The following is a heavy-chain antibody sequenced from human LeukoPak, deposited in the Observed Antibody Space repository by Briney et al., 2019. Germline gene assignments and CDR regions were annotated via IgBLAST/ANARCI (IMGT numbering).Heavy chain of an antibody. Sequence: ASVKVSCKASGGTFSSYAISWVRQAPGQGLEWMGGIIPIFGTANYAQKFQGRVTITADESTSTAYMELSSLRSEDTAVYYCARVRNFWSGYYPYYFDYWGQGILVTVSS. CDR1: GGTFSSYA. D-gene: IGHD3-3*01. CDR3: ARVRNFWSGYYPYYFDY. V-gene: IGHV1-69*13. J-gene: IGHJ4*02. CDR2: IIPIFGTA.